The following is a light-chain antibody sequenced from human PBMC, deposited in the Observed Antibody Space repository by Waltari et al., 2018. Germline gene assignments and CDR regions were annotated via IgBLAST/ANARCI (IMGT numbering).Light chain of an antibody. CDR3: ALYMGSVIWV. J-gene: IGLJ3*02. V-gene: IGLV8-61*01. Sequence: QTVLTQEPSLSVSPGGTVTPPCALSSGSLSTTSYATWYQQTPGQAPRTLVYKANARSSGVPDRFSGSILGNTAALTITGAQADDESDYYCALYMGSVIWVFGGGTRLTVL. CDR1: SGSLSTTSY. CDR2: KAN.